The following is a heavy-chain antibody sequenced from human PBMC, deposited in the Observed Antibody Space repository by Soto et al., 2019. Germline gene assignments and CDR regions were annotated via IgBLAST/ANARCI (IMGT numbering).Heavy chain of an antibody. V-gene: IGHV1-3*01. J-gene: IGHJ3*02. CDR1: GYTFSSYT. Sequence: QVQLVQSGAEVRKPGASVKVSCKASGYTFSSYTMHWVRQAPGQRLEWMGWINVGNGNTKYSQKFQGRVTITRDTSASTVYMELGSLRSEDMAVYYCARSIVVVLATTHDDASDIWGQGTMVTVSS. CDR2: INVGNGNT. D-gene: IGHD2-15*01. CDR3: ARSIVVVLATTHDDASDI.